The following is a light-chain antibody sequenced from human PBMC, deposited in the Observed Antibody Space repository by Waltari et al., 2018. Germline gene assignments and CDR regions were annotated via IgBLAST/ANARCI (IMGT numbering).Light chain of an antibody. CDR2: QDS. CDR1: KLGDKY. V-gene: IGLV3-1*01. J-gene: IGLJ1*01. Sequence: SYELTQPPSVSVSPGPTASITCSADKLGDKYACWYQQKPGQSPVLVIYQDSKRPSGIPERFSGSNSGNTATLTISGTQAMDEADYYCQAWDSSTGVFGTGTKVTVL. CDR3: QAWDSSTGV.